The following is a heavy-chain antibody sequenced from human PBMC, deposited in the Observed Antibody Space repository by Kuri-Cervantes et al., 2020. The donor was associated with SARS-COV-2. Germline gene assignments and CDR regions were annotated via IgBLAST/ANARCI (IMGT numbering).Heavy chain of an antibody. CDR2: IYYSGST. CDR3: ARDGDYASY. CDR1: GGSISSGDYY. V-gene: IGHV4-30-4*01. Sequence: SETLSLTCTVSGGSISSGDYYWNWLRQPPGKGLEWIGYIYYSGSTSYNSSLKSRVTISVDTSKNQFSLKLNSVTAADTAVYYCARDGDYASYWGQGTLVTVSS. J-gene: IGHJ4*02. D-gene: IGHD4-17*01.